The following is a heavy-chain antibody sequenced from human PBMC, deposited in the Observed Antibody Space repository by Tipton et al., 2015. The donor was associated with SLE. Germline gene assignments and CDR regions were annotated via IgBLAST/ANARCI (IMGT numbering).Heavy chain of an antibody. J-gene: IGHJ4*02. V-gene: IGHV4-59*11. CDR1: GGSISSHY. CDR2: IYYSGST. Sequence: TLSLTCTVSGGSISSHYWSWIRQPPGKGLEWIGYIYYSGSTNYNPSLKSRVTISVDTSKNQFSLKLSSVTAADTAVYYCARDGGVNDYWGQGTLVTVSS. CDR3: ARDGGVNDY. D-gene: IGHD2-8*01.